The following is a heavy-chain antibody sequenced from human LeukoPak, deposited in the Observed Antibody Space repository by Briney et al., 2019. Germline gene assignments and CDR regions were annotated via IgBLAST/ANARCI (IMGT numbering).Heavy chain of an antibody. D-gene: IGHD3-3*01. V-gene: IGHV3-15*01. CDR1: GFTFSNAW. CDR2: IKSKTDGGTT. J-gene: IGHJ3*02. CDR3: TTRYYDFWSGYSNAFDI. Sequence: GGSLRLSCAASGFTFSNAWVSWVRQAPGKGLEWVGRIKSKTDGGTTDYAAPVKGRFTISRDDSKNTLYLQMNSLKTEDTAVYYCTTRYYDFWSGYSNAFDIWGQGTMVTVSS.